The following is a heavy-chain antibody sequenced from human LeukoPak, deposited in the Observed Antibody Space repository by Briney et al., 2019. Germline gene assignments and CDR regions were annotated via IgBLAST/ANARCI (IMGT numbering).Heavy chain of an antibody. Sequence: GRSLRLSCAASGFTFDDYAMHWVRQAQGKGLEWVSGISWNSGSIGYADSVKGRFTISRDNAKNSLYLQMNSLRAEDTALYYCAKDLGEQWLVHGIDYWGQGTLVTVSS. D-gene: IGHD6-19*01. J-gene: IGHJ4*02. V-gene: IGHV3-9*01. CDR1: GFTFDDYA. CDR2: ISWNSGSI. CDR3: AKDLGEQWLVHGIDY.